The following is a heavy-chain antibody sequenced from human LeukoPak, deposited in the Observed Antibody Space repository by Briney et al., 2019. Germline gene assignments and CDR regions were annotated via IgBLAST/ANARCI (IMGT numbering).Heavy chain of an antibody. CDR3: ARTGGSFYFYYYMDV. CDR1: GGSISSYY. V-gene: IGHV4-4*07. CDR2: IYTSGST. D-gene: IGHD1-26*01. Sequence: SETLSLTCTVSGGSISSYYWSWIRQPAGKGLEWIGRIYTSGSTNYNPSLKSRVTMSVDTSKNQFSLKLRSVTAADTAVYYCARTGGSFYFYYYMDVWGKGTTVTVSS. J-gene: IGHJ6*03.